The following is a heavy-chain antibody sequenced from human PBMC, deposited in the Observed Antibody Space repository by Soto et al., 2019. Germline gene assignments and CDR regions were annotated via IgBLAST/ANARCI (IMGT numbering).Heavy chain of an antibody. D-gene: IGHD1-26*01. CDR1: GFTFSSYW. Sequence: XGSLRLSCAACGFTFSSYWMHCVRQAPGKGLVWVSRINSDGSSTSYADSVKGRFTISRDNAKNTLYLQMNSLRAEDTAVYYCASWGIVGVPYGMDVWGQGTTVTVSS. CDR3: ASWGIVGVPYGMDV. J-gene: IGHJ6*02. V-gene: IGHV3-74*01. CDR2: INSDGSST.